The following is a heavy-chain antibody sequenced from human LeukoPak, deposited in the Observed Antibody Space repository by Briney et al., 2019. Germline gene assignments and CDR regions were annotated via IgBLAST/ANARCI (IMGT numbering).Heavy chain of an antibody. J-gene: IGHJ4*02. CDR3: ARDSGDYVWGSYRYTRFDY. CDR2: IYYSGST. V-gene: IGHV4-59*01. D-gene: IGHD3-16*02. CDR1: GGSISSYY. Sequence: SETLSLTCTVSGGSISSYYWSWIRQPPGKGLEWIGYIYYSGSTNYNPSLKRRGTILVDTTKNQFSLKLSSVTAADTAVHYCARDSGDYVWGSYRYTRFDYWGEGTMVSVSS.